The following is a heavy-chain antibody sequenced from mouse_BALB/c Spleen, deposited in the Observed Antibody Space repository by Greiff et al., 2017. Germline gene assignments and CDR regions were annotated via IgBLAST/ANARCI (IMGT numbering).Heavy chain of an antibody. CDR3: TRFELRLRKAMDY. V-gene: IGHV1S81*02. Sequence: QVQLQQSGAELVKPGASVKLSCKASGYTFTSYYMYWVKQRPGQGLEWIGEINPSNGGTNFNEKFKSKATLTVDKSSSTAYMQLSSLTSEDSAVYYCTRFELRLRKAMDYWGQGTSVTVSS. D-gene: IGHD1-2*01. CDR1: GYTFTSYY. CDR2: INPSNGGT. J-gene: IGHJ4*01.